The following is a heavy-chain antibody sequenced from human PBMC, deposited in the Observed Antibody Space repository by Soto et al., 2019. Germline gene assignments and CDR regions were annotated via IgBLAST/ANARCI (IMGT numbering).Heavy chain of an antibody. V-gene: IGHV4-4*02. CDR3: ARDYYDSSGPPALSY. J-gene: IGHJ4*02. D-gene: IGHD3-22*01. CDR1: GGSISSSNW. Sequence: QVQLQESGPGLVKPSGTLSLTCAVSGGSISSSNWWSWVRQPPGKGLEWSGEIYHSGSTNYNPSLKCRVTISVDKSKNQFSLKLSSVTAADTAVYYCARDYYDSSGPPALSYWGQGTLVTVSS. CDR2: IYHSGST.